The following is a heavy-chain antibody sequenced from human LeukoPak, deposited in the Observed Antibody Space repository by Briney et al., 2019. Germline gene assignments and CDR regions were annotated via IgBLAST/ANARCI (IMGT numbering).Heavy chain of an antibody. D-gene: IGHD3-10*02. CDR3: ARDHTVRGVIIWYFDY. Sequence: GGSLRLSCAASGITFSSYEMNWVRQAPGKGLEWVSSISSSSSYIYYADSVKGRFTISRDNAKNSLYLQMNSLRAEDTAVYYCARDHTVRGVIIWYFDYWGQGTLVTVSS. CDR2: ISSSSSYI. V-gene: IGHV3-21*01. J-gene: IGHJ4*02. CDR1: GITFSSYE.